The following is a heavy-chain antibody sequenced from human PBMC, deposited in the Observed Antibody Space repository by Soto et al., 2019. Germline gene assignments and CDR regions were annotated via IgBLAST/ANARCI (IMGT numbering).Heavy chain of an antibody. J-gene: IGHJ5*02. D-gene: IGHD1-26*01. CDR1: DDSISSYY. CDR3: ARDRRRGYSGSSGFDP. V-gene: IGHV4-59*01. Sequence: SETLSLTCTVSDDSISSYYWSWIRQPPGKGLEWIGYIYFRGNTNYNPSLKSRVTISIDTSKNQFSLKLSSLTAADTAVYYCARDRRRGYSGSSGFDPWGQGTLVTVSS. CDR2: IYFRGNT.